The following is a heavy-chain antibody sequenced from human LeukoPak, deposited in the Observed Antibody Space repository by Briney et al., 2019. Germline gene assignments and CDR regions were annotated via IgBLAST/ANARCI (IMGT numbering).Heavy chain of an antibody. CDR3: VRWDVDLSAGGSFDP. V-gene: IGHV4-34*01. Sequence: SETLSLTCAVYGGSFSGYSWTWIRQSPGKGLEWIGEIYHSGITNYNPSLKSRVTISVDTSKIQFSLKLTSVTAADTAVYYCVRWDVDLSAGGSFDPWGQGTLVTVSS. J-gene: IGHJ5*02. CDR2: IYHSGIT. CDR1: GGSFSGYS. D-gene: IGHD1-26*01.